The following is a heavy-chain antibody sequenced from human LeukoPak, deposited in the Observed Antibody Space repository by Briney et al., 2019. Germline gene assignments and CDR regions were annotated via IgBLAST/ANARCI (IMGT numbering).Heavy chain of an antibody. Sequence: PGGSLRLSCAASGFTFDDYGMSWVRQAPGKGLEWVSGINWNGGSTVYADSVKGRFTISRDNAKNSLYLQMNSLRAEDTALYYCARGGPYDSSGYYYDAFDIWGQGTMVTVSS. CDR1: GFTFDDYG. CDR3: ARGGPYDSSGYYYDAFDI. J-gene: IGHJ3*02. CDR2: INWNGGST. D-gene: IGHD3-22*01. V-gene: IGHV3-20*04.